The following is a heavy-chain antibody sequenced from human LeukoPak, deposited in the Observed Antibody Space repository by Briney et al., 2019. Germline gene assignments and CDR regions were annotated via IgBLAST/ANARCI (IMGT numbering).Heavy chain of an antibody. V-gene: IGHV3-23*01. D-gene: IGHD6-13*01. CDR3: AKDLLPKLVLSLFDY. CDR2: ISGSGGST. J-gene: IGHJ4*02. CDR1: GFTISSYA. Sequence: GGSLILSCAASGFTISSYAMSWVRQAPGKGLEWVSAISGSGGSTYYADSVKGRFTISRDNSKNTLYLQMNSLRAEDTAVYYCAKDLLPKLVLSLFDYWGQGTLVTVSS.